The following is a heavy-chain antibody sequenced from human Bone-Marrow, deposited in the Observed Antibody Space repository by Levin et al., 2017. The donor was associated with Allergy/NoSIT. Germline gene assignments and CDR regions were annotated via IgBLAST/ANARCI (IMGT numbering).Heavy chain of an antibody. CDR3: ERAHQASRRWVLSAHYYGLDV. D-gene: IGHD1-26*01. CDR1: GYNFTGYY. Sequence: ASVKVSCKASGYNFTGYYIHWVRQAPGQGLEWMGWINPNSGGTIYVQEFQGRVTMTRDTSISTAYMELNRLLSDDAAISSCERAHQASRRWVLSAHYYGLDVWGLGTTVTVSS. CDR2: INPNSGGT. J-gene: IGHJ6*02. V-gene: IGHV1-2*02.